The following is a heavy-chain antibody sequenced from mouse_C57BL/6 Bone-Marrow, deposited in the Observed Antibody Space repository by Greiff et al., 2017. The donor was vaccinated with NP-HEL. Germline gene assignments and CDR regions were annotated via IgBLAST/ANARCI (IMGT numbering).Heavy chain of an antibody. D-gene: IGHD2-3*01. V-gene: IGHV3-1*01. Sequence: EVQRVESGPGMVKPSQSLSLTCTVTGYSITSGYDWHWIRHFPGNKLEWMGYISYSGSTNYNPSLKSRISITHDTSKNHFFLKLNSVTTEDTATYYCARRAWLLQWYFDVWGTGTTVTVSS. CDR1: GYSITSGYD. J-gene: IGHJ1*03. CDR2: ISYSGST. CDR3: ARRAWLLQWYFDV.